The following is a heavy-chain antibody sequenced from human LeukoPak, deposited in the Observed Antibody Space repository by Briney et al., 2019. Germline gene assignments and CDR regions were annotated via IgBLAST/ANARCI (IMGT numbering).Heavy chain of an antibody. D-gene: IGHD2-8*01. J-gene: IGHJ4*02. Sequence: ASVKVSCKSSGYTFTSYGISWVRQAPGQGLERMGWISAYNGDTNYSQKLQGRVTMTTDTSTSTAYMELRSLRSDDTAVYYCAREVFCTDGVCYKGFMCYWGQGTLVTVSS. V-gene: IGHV1-18*01. CDR1: GYTFTSYG. CDR2: ISAYNGDT. CDR3: AREVFCTDGVCYKGFMCY.